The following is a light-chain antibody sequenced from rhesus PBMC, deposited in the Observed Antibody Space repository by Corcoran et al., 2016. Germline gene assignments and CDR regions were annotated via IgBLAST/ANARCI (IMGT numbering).Light chain of an antibody. CDR1: QGISSW. CDR2: KSS. V-gene: IGKV1-22*01. Sequence: DIQMTQSPSSLSASVGDKVTITCRASQGISSWLAWYQQKPGKAPKLRIYKSSSLQSGVPSRLSGSGAGTVFALTISSLQPEDFATYYCLQYSSSPYSFGQGTKVEIK. CDR3: LQYSSSPYS. J-gene: IGKJ2*01.